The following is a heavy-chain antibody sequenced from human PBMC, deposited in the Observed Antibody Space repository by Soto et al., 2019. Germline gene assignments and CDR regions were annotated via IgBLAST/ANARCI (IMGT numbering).Heavy chain of an antibody. V-gene: IGHV3-15*07. CDR1: GFTFSNAW. CDR3: TTPIMYDPTYLSSADKNDY. Sequence: GGSLRLSCAASGFTFSNAWMNWVRQAPGKGLEWVGRIKSKTDGGTTDYAAPVKGRFTISRDDSKNTLYLQMNSLKTEDTAVYYCTTPIMYDPTYLSSADKNDYWGQGTLVTVSS. J-gene: IGHJ4*02. CDR2: IKSKTDGGTT. D-gene: IGHD3-16*01.